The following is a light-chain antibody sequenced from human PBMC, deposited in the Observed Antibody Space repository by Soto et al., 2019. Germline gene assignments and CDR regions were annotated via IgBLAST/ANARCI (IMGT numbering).Light chain of an antibody. CDR1: SSDVGDYNY. Sequence: QSAPTQPPSASGSPGQSVTISCTGTSSDVGDYNYVSWYQQHPGKVPKLIIFEVNNRPSGVSNRFSGSKSANTASLTISGLQADDEADYYCSSFTGSSTQVFGGGTQLTVL. CDR2: EVN. CDR3: SSFTGSSTQV. J-gene: IGLJ3*02. V-gene: IGLV2-14*01.